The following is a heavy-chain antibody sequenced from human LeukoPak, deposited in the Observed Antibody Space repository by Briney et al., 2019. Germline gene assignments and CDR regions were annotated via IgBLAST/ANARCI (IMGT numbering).Heavy chain of an antibody. Sequence: ASVKVSCKASGYTFTSYGISWVRQAPGQGLEWMGWISAYNGNTNYAQKLQGRVTMTTDTSTCTAYMGLRSLRSDDTAVYYCARDRRGYSYGPRVTFDYWGQGTLVTVSS. J-gene: IGHJ4*02. D-gene: IGHD5-18*01. CDR2: ISAYNGNT. CDR1: GYTFTSYG. CDR3: ARDRRGYSYGPRVTFDY. V-gene: IGHV1-18*01.